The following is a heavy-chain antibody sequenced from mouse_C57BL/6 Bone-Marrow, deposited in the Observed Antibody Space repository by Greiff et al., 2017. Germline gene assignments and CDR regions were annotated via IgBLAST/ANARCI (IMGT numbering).Heavy chain of an antibody. J-gene: IGHJ2*01. Sequence: EVQVVESGAELVRPGASVKLSCTASGFNIKDDYMHWVKQRPEQGLEWIGWIDPENGDTEYASKFQGKATITADTSSNTAYLQLSSLTSEDTAVYYCTTVVEVDYWGQGTTLTVSS. CDR2: IDPENGDT. D-gene: IGHD1-1*01. V-gene: IGHV14-4*01. CDR1: GFNIKDDY. CDR3: TTVVEVDY.